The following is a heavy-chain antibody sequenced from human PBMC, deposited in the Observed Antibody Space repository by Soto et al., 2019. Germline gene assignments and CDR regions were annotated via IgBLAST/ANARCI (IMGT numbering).Heavy chain of an antibody. D-gene: IGHD6-25*01. CDR1: GFTFSSYG. CDR3: AKDAAATVVGTDY. V-gene: IGHV3-30*18. CDR2: ISYDGSDK. Sequence: QVQLVGSGGGVVQPGRSLRLSCAASGFTFSSYGMHWVRQAPGKGLEWVAVISYDGSDKYFADSVKGRFTISRDNSKNTLYLQMNSLRAEDTAVYYCAKDAAATVVGTDYWGQGTLVTVSS. J-gene: IGHJ4*02.